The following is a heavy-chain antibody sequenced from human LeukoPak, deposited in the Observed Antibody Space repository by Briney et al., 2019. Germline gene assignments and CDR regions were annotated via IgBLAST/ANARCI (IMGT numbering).Heavy chain of an antibody. CDR3: AREDSTQEYYFDY. D-gene: IGHD3/OR15-3a*01. Sequence: GGSLRLSCAASGFTFRNYAMHWVRQAPGKGLECVSAISSNGDTTYYANSVKGRFTISRDNSKNMLYLQMGSLRAEDMAVYYCAREDSTQEYYFDYWGQGTLVTVSS. V-gene: IGHV3-64*01. CDR1: GFTFRNYA. J-gene: IGHJ4*02. CDR2: ISSNGDTT.